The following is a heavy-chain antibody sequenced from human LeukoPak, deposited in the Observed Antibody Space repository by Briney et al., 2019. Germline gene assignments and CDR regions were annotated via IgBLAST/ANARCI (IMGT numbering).Heavy chain of an antibody. CDR1: SGSIRDYY. D-gene: IGHD5/OR15-5a*01. V-gene: IGHV4-59*01. J-gene: IGHJ4*02. CDR3: VADVGLRYFDY. CDR2: IYYTGST. Sequence: SETLSLTCTVSSGSIRDYYWSWIRQPPGKGLEWIGYIYYTGSTTSNPSLKSRVTISVDTSKNQFSLKLSSVTAADTAVYYCVADVGLRYFDYWGQGTLVTVSS.